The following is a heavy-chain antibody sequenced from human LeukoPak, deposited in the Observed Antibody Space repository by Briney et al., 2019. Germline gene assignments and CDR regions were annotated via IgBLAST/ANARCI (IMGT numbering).Heavy chain of an antibody. CDR1: GDSVSSNSAA. D-gene: IGHD6-6*01. J-gene: IGHJ5*02. Sequence: SQTLSLTCAISGDSVSSNSAAWNWIRQSPSRGLEWLGRTYYRSKWYNDYAVSVKSRITINPDTSKNQFSLRLNSVTPEDTAVYYCARDQFSGVAARSGATYNWFDPWGQGTLVTVSS. CDR3: ARDQFSGVAARSGATYNWFDP. V-gene: IGHV6-1*01. CDR2: TYYRSKWYN.